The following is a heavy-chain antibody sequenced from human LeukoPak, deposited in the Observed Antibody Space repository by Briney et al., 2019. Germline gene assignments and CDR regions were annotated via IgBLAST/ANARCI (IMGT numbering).Heavy chain of an antibody. CDR1: GGSFSSYY. CDR2: IYYSGST. CDR3: ARGPYSYDSSGAFDI. J-gene: IGHJ3*02. Sequence: SETLSLTCTVSGGSFSSYYWSWLRQPPGKGLEWIGYIYYSGSTNYNPSLKSRVTISVDTSKNQFSLKLSSVTAADTAVYFCARGPYSYDSSGAFDIWGQGTMVTVSS. V-gene: IGHV4-59*08. D-gene: IGHD3-22*01.